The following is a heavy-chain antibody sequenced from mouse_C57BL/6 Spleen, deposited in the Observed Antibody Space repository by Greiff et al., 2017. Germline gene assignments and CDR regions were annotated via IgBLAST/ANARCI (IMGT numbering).Heavy chain of an antibody. V-gene: IGHV1-81*01. CDR1: GYTFTSYG. J-gene: IGHJ4*01. CDR2: IYPRSGNT. Sequence: QVQLKESGAELARPGASVKLSCKASGYTFTSYGISWVKQRTGQGLEWIGEIYPRSGNTYYNEKFKGKATLTADKSSSTAYMELRSLTSEDSAVYFCAREAIYYGNYAAMDYWGQGTSVTVSS. D-gene: IGHD2-1*01. CDR3: AREAIYYGNYAAMDY.